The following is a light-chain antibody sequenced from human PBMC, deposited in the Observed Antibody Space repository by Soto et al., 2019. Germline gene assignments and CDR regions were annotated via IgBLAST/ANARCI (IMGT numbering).Light chain of an antibody. CDR2: DVS. CDR3: SSYTSSSTPVYV. CDR1: SSDVGGYNY. J-gene: IGLJ1*01. Sequence: QSVLTQPASVSESPGQPITISCTGTSSDVGGYNYVSWYQQHPGKAPKLMIYDVSNRPSGVSNRFSGSKSGNTASLTISGLQAEDEAHYYCSSYTSSSTPVYVFGTGTKVTV. V-gene: IGLV2-14*01.